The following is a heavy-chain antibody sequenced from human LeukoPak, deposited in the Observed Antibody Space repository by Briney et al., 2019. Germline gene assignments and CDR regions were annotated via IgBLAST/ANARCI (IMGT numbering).Heavy chain of an antibody. CDR1: GFSFSTYA. J-gene: IGHJ4*02. V-gene: IGHV3-23*01. CDR2: ISGSGGTT. Sequence: GGSLRLSCAASGFSFSTYAMSWVRQAPGKGLEWVSAISGSGGTTYYADSVKGRFTISRDNSKNTLYLQMNSLRADDTAIFYCAKDSRGYFAYWGQGTLVTVSS. CDR3: AKDSRGYFAY. D-gene: IGHD3-16*01.